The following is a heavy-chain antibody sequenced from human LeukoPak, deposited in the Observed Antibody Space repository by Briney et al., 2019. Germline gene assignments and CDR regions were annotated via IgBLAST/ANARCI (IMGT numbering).Heavy chain of an antibody. CDR3: AKGAMAGMVEYFQH. CDR1: GFTFDDYT. D-gene: IGHD6-19*01. CDR2: ISWNSGTI. V-gene: IGHV3-9*01. Sequence: GGSLRLSCTASGFTFDDYTMHWVRQVPGKGLEWVSSISWNSGTIGNADSVKGRFTISRDNAKNSLYLQMNSLRVEDTALYYCAKGAMAGMVEYFQHWGQGALVTVSP. J-gene: IGHJ1*01.